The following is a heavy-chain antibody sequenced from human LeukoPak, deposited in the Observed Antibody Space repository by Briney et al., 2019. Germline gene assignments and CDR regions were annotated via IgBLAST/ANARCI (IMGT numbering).Heavy chain of an antibody. D-gene: IGHD4-17*01. J-gene: IGHJ4*02. CDR3: ARVGRTVTTFDY. CDR2: IWYDGSNK. CDR1: GFTFSSCG. V-gene: IGHV3-33*01. Sequence: GGSLRLSCAASGFTFSSCGMHWVRQAPGKGLEWVAVIWYDGSNKYYADSVKGRFTISRDNSKNTLYLQMNSLRAEDTAVYYCARVGRTVTTFDYWGQGTLVTVSS.